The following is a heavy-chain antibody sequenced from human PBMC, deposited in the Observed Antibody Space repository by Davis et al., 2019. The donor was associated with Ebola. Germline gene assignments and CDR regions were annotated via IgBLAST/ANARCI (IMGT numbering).Heavy chain of an antibody. CDR2: IRYDGSNK. V-gene: IGHV3-30*02. CDR3: AKDEGRSSSPDY. D-gene: IGHD6-6*01. J-gene: IGHJ4*02. Sequence: PGGSLRLSCAASGFTFSSYGMHWVRQAPGKGLEWVAFIRYDGSNKYYADSVKGRFTISRDNSKNTLYLQMNSLRAEDTAVYYCAKDEGRSSSPDYWGQGTLVTVSS. CDR1: GFTFSSYG.